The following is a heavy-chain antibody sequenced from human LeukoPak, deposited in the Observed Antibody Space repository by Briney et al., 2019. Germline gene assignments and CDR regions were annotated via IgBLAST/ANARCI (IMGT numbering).Heavy chain of an antibody. V-gene: IGHV4-39*01. CDR1: GGSISSSSYY. Sequence: PSETLSLTCTVSGGSISSSSYYWGWIRQPPGKGLECIGSIYYSGSTNYNPSLKSRVTISVDTSKNQFSLKLSSVTAADTAVYYCARHGYGSGSPTDWFDPWGQGTLVTVSS. J-gene: IGHJ5*02. CDR2: IYYSGST. D-gene: IGHD3-10*01. CDR3: ARHGYGSGSPTDWFDP.